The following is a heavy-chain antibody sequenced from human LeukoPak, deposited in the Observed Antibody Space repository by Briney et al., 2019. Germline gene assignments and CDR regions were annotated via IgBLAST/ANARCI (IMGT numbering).Heavy chain of an antibody. V-gene: IGHV4-59*11. CDR3: SEEKKAVGATLNFDH. CDR1: GGSISSHY. CDR2: INYSGSS. J-gene: IGHJ4*01. Sequence: ASETLSLTCTVSGGSISSHYWSWIRQTPGKGLEWIGQINYSGSSYYNPSLKTRVTLSIDTSKNQFSLKVSSVTAADTAVYYCSEEKKAVGATLNFDHWGKETWSPSPQ. D-gene: IGHD3-16*01.